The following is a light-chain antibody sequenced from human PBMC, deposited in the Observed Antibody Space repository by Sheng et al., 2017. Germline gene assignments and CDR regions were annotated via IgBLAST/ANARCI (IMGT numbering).Light chain of an antibody. J-gene: IGKJ3*01. CDR3: QHRGT. CDR1: QSLDSY. CDR2: GSG. V-gene: IGKV3-11*01. Sequence: EIVLTQSPATLSLSPGERASLSCKASQSLDSYLHWYQQKPGQAPRLVIHGSGKRATGIPARFSGSGSRTDFTLTISSLEPEDFAVYYCQHRGTFGPGTKVDIK.